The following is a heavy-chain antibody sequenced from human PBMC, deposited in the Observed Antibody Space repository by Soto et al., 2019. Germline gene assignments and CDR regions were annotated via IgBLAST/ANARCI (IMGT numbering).Heavy chain of an antibody. V-gene: IGHV1-69*01. CDR2: IIPIFGTA. D-gene: IGHD2-15*01. CDR3: ASVVVVAATTYYYYGMDV. J-gene: IGHJ6*02. Sequence: QVPLVQSGAEVKKPGSSVKVSCKASGGTFSSYAISWVRQAPGQGLEWMGGIIPIFGTANYAQKFQGRVTITADESTSTAYMELSSLRSEDTAVYYCASVVVVAATTYYYYGMDVWGQGTTVTVSS. CDR1: GGTFSSYA.